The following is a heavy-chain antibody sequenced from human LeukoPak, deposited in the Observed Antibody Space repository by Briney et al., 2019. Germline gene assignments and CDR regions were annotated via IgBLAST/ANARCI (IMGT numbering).Heavy chain of an antibody. CDR3: AKASWVSTADAVL. Sequence: GGSLTLSCVASGFIFSSYAMSWVRRAPARGLEWVSSLRGDGDTFYADSVMGRFTLSRDESRNTVYLHLNNLRDEDTAVYYCAKASWVSTADAVLWGQGTVVTVSS. D-gene: IGHD3-16*01. J-gene: IGHJ4*02. V-gene: IGHV3-23*01. CDR1: GFIFSSYA. CDR2: LRGDGDT.